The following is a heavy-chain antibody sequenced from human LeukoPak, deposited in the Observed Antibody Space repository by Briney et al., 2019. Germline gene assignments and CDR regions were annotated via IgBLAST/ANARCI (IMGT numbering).Heavy chain of an antibody. D-gene: IGHD1-26*01. CDR1: GYSFTSYW. V-gene: IGHV5-10-1*01. Sequence: GESLKISCKGSGYSFTSYWISWVRQMPGKGLEWMGRIDPSDSYTNYSPSFQGHVTISADKSISTAYLQWSSLKASDTAMYYCARRGSLSSALDYWGQGTLVTVSS. J-gene: IGHJ4*02. CDR3: ARRGSLSSALDY. CDR2: IDPSDSYT.